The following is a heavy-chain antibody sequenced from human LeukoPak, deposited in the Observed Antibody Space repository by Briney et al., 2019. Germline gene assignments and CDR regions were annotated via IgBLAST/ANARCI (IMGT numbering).Heavy chain of an antibody. D-gene: IGHD1-26*01. CDR2: INHSGST. CDR1: GGSFSGYY. V-gene: IGHV4-34*01. CDR3: ARRPYSGSYNWFDP. Sequence: SETLSLTCAVYGGSFSGYYWSWIRQPPGKGLEWIGEINHSGSTNYNPSLKSRVTISVDTSKNQFSLKLSSVTAADTAVYYCARRPYSGSYNWFDPWGQGTLVTVSS. J-gene: IGHJ5*02.